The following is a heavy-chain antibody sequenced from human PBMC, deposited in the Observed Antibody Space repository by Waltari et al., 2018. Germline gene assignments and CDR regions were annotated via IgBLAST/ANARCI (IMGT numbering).Heavy chain of an antibody. V-gene: IGHV4-34*01. J-gene: IGHJ2*01. CDR2: INHSGST. CDR1: GGSFSGYY. D-gene: IGHD6-13*01. CDR3: ARGGSSSPSIVWYFDL. Sequence: QVQLQQWGAGLLKPSETLSLTCAVYGGSFSGYYWSWIRQPPGKGLEWIGEINHSGSTNYIPSLESRVTISVDTSKNQFSLKLSCVTASDTAVYYCARGGSSSPSIVWYFDLWGRGTLVTVSS.